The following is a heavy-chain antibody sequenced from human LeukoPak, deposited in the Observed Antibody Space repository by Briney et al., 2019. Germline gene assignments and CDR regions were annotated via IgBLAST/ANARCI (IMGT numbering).Heavy chain of an antibody. CDR3: AICFSGCDY. Sequence: GGSLRLSCVISGLPFNSFWMHWVRQAPGEGLVWVSRINSDGSSSAYADSVEGRFTISRNDAKNVLYLHMNSLRADDTAVYYCAICFSGCDYWGQGTLVAVSS. CDR1: GLPFNSFW. CDR2: INSDGSSS. D-gene: IGHD2-21*01. J-gene: IGHJ4*02. V-gene: IGHV3-74*01.